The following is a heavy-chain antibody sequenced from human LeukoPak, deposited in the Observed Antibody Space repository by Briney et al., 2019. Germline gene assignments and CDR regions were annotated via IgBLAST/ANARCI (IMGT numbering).Heavy chain of an antibody. CDR3: ARATPLVAIPPYHYHYLDV. J-gene: IGHJ6*03. CDR2: INHSGST. Sequence: SETLSLTCAVYGGSFSGYYWSWIRQPPGKGLEWIGEINHSGSTNYNPSLKSRVTISVDTSKNQFSLQLNSVTPEDTAVYYCARATPLVAIPPYHYHYLDVWGKGTTVAVSS. CDR1: GGSFSGYY. D-gene: IGHD2-15*01. V-gene: IGHV4-34*01.